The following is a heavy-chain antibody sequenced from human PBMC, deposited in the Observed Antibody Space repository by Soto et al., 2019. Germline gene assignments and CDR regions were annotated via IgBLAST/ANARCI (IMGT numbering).Heavy chain of an antibody. Sequence: ASVKVSCQASGYTVTGYGLSWVRQAPGQGLQWMGWISSYNGDTRLAQKFQGRVSMTTDTSTNTANMELTSLTSDDTAVYYCATGRGQRYGEFDIWGQGTLVTVSS. V-gene: IGHV1-18*01. J-gene: IGHJ4*02. CDR2: ISSYNGDT. D-gene: IGHD1-26*01. CDR1: GYTVTGYG. CDR3: ATGRGQRYGEFDI.